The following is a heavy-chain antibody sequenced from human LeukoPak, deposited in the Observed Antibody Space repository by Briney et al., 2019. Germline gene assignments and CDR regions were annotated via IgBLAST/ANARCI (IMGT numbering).Heavy chain of an antibody. D-gene: IGHD1-26*01. J-gene: IGHJ6*02. CDR3: ATWAFYHSLDV. CDR2: INKDGSAT. V-gene: IGHV3-43*02. CDR1: GFTFAAYA. Sequence: GGSLRLSCEASGFTFAAYAMHWVRQAPEKGLEWVSLINKDGSATYYADSVKGRFTISRDNSKNSLYLQMNSLRSEDTALYYCATWAFYHSLDVWGQGTTVTVSS.